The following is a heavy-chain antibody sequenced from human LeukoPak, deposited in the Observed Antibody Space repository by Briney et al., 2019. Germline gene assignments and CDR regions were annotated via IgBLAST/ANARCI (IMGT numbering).Heavy chain of an antibody. Sequence: PEGSLRLSCAASGFTFSSYWMHWVRQAPGKGLVWVSRINTDGSSTSYADSVKGRFTISRDNAKNSLYLQMNSLRAEDTAVYYCARGNRGRVGATLDYWGQGTLVTVSS. CDR1: GFTFSSYW. D-gene: IGHD1-26*01. CDR3: ARGNRGRVGATLDY. J-gene: IGHJ4*02. CDR2: INTDGSST. V-gene: IGHV3-74*01.